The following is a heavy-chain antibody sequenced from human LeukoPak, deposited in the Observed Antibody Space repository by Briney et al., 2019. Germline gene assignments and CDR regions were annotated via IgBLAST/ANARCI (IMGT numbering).Heavy chain of an antibody. CDR1: GDNFSSYV. CDR3: AREGVYSPDPSSYHRHAFDV. V-gene: IGHV1-69*04. D-gene: IGHD3-16*02. CDR2: IIPTFDVA. Sequence: EASVKVSCKASGDNFSSYVITWVRQSPGQGLEWMGRIIPTFDVANFAQIFKGRVTITADKSTNTAHLELSSLRSEDTAVYYCAREGVYSPDPSSYHRHAFDVWGKGTVVIVSS. J-gene: IGHJ3*01.